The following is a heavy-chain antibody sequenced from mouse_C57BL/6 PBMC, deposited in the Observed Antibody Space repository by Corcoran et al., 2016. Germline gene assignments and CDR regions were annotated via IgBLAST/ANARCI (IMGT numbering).Heavy chain of an antibody. CDR1: GYTFTDYY. CDR2: IYPGSGNT. CDR3: ARLQIYYGNPYAMDE. Sequence: QIQLQQSGPELVKPGASVKISCKASGYTFTDYYINWVKQRPGQGLEWIGWIYPGSGNTKYNEKFKGKATLTVDTSSSTAYMQLSSLTSEDSAVDFGARLQIYYGNPYAMDEWGQGASVTVSS. V-gene: IGHV1-84*01. J-gene: IGHJ4*01. D-gene: IGHD2-1*01.